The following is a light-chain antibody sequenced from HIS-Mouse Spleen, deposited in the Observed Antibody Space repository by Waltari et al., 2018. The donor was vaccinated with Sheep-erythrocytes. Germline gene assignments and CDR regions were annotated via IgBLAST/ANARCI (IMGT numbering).Light chain of an antibody. V-gene: IGKV1-5*03. CDR3: QQYNSYPLT. CDR1: QSISSW. Sequence: DIQMTQSPSTLSASVGDRVTITCRASQSISSWLAWYQQKPGKAPKRLIYKASSVESGVPSRFSGSGSGTEFTLTISSLQPDDFATYYCQQYNSYPLTFGGGTKVEIK. J-gene: IGKJ4*01. CDR2: KAS.